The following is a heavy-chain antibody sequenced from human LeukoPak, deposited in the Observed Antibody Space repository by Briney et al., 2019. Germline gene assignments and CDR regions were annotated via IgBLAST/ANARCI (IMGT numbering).Heavy chain of an antibody. V-gene: IGHV3-7*01. CDR1: GFTFSSYW. Sequence: GGSLRLSCTASGFTFSSYWMSWVRQAPGKGLEWVANIKQDGTEKYYVDSVKGRFTISRDNAKNSLYLQMNSLRAEDTAVYYCARFIRELDAFDIWGQGTMVTVSS. D-gene: IGHD1-26*01. J-gene: IGHJ3*02. CDR3: ARFIRELDAFDI. CDR2: IKQDGTEK.